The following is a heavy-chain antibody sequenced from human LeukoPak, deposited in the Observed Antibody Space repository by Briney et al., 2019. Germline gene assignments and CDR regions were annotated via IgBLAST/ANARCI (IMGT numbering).Heavy chain of an antibody. CDR1: GFTFSTYS. CDR3: ASPGPPLLDGNFDY. V-gene: IGHV3-48*01. CDR2: ISSSSSVI. D-gene: IGHD1-1*01. J-gene: IGHJ4*02. Sequence: GGSLRLSCAASGFTFSTYSMSWVRQPPGKGLEWISYISSSSSVIYYADSVKGRFTISRDNAKNSLFLQMNSLGAGDTAVYYCASPGPPLLDGNFDYWGQGTLVTVSS.